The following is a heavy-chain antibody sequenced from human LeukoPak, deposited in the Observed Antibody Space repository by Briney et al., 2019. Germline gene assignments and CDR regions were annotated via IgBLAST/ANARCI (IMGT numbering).Heavy chain of an antibody. V-gene: IGHV4-39*07. D-gene: IGHD2-15*01. CDR2: IYYSGST. Sequence: SETLSLTCTVSGGSISSSNFYWGWIRQPPGKGLEWIGSIYYSGSTYYTPSLKSRVTISVDTSKNQFSLKLSSVTAADTAVYYCASGDLYCSGGSCYSDYYYYYYYMDVWGKGTTVTVSS. CDR3: ASGDLYCSGGSCYSDYYYYYYYMDV. CDR1: GGSISSSNFY. J-gene: IGHJ6*03.